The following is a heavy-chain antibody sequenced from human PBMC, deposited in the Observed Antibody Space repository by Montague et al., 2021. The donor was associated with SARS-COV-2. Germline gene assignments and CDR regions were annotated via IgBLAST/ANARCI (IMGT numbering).Heavy chain of an antibody. Sequence: SLRLSCAGPGFTLSNNYMSWVRQAPGKGLEWVSILYADGSTKNAXSVRGRFTISRDNSRNTLYLQMNSLRTEDTATYYCTRDQFFQQRLQWGQGILVVVSS. J-gene: IGHJ4*02. V-gene: IGHV3-66*02. CDR3: TRDQFFQQRLQ. CDR1: GFTLSNNY. CDR2: LYADGST. D-gene: IGHD3-3*01.